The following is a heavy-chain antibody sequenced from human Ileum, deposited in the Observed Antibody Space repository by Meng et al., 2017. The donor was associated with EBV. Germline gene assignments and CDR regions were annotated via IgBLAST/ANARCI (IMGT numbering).Heavy chain of an antibody. CDR3: ARDCLAGYTSGWQFDY. Sequence: QVQLVQSGAEVKKPXASVKVSXXASGYTFTSYYIHWVRQAPGQGLEWMGIINPSTGTTTYAQNLQGRVTMTRDTSTSTVYMELSSLRSEDTAVYYCARDCLAGYTSGWQFDYWGQGTLVTVSS. D-gene: IGHD6-19*01. CDR2: INPSTGTT. J-gene: IGHJ4*02. CDR1: GYTFTSYY. V-gene: IGHV1-46*04.